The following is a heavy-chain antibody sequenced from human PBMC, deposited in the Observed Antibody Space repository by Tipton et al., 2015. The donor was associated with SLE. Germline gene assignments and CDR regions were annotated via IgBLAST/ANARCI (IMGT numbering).Heavy chain of an antibody. CDR2: VSYSGKT. V-gene: IGHV4-39*07. CDR1: GDSIGSNYYR. CDR3: ARGLFGGSYDY. J-gene: IGHJ4*02. Sequence: TLSLTCSVSGDSIGSNYYRWGWIRQPPGKGLEWIGSVSYSGKTYYNPSLQSRVTISVDTSKNQFSLKLSSVTAADTAVYYCARGLFGGSYDYWGQGTLVTVSS. D-gene: IGHD1-26*01.